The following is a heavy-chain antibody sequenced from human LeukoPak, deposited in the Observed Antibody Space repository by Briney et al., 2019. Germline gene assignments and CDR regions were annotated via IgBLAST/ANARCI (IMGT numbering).Heavy chain of an antibody. Sequence: GGSLRLSCAASGFTFSSYAMSWVRQAPGKGLEWVSAISGSGGSTYYADSVKGRFTISRDNSKNTLYLQMNSLRAEDTAVYYCARPTGVYDAFDIWGQGTTVIVSS. V-gene: IGHV3-23*01. CDR2: ISGSGGST. CDR3: ARPTGVYDAFDI. D-gene: IGHD6-6*01. CDR1: GFTFSSYA. J-gene: IGHJ3*02.